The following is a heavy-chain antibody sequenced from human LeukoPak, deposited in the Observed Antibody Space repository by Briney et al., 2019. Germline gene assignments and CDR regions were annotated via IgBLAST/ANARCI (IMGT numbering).Heavy chain of an antibody. J-gene: IGHJ5*02. CDR3: ARLGEYCSDGRCYSGWFDP. CDR2: SYHSGST. V-gene: IGHV4-34*01. D-gene: IGHD2-15*01. CDR1: GGSFGNYY. Sequence: SEPLSLPCAVYGGSFGNYYWSWIRQPPGKGLEWIGSSYHSGSTYYNPSLKSRVTISVDTSKNEFSLKLNSVTAADTAVYYCARLGEYCSDGRCYSGWFDPWGQGTLVTVSS.